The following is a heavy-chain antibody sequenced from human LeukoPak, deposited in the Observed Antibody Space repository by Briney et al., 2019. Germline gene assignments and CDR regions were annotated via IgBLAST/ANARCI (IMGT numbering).Heavy chain of an antibody. CDR3: ATSTTVVTPFDY. Sequence: ETLSLTCTVSGGSISSYYWSWIRQAPGKGLEWVSVIYSGGSTYYADSVKGRFTISRDNSKNSLFLQMNSLRAEDTAVYYCATSTTVVTPFDYWGQGTLVTVSS. CDR1: GGSISSYY. CDR2: IYSGGST. D-gene: IGHD4-23*01. V-gene: IGHV3-66*01. J-gene: IGHJ4*02.